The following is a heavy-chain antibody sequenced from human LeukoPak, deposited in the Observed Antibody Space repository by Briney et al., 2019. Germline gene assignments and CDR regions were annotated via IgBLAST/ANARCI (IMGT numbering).Heavy chain of an antibody. CDR2: IYNSGNT. Sequence: SETLSLTCTVSGGSISNGNYYWSWIRQPAGKGLEWIGRIYNSGNTNYNPSLKSRVTISVETSKNQFSLRLTSVTAADTARYYCARHFIACQSTFDYWGQGTLVTVSS. CDR3: ARHFIACQSTFDY. J-gene: IGHJ4*02. V-gene: IGHV4-61*02. CDR1: GGSISNGNYY. D-gene: IGHD2-2*01.